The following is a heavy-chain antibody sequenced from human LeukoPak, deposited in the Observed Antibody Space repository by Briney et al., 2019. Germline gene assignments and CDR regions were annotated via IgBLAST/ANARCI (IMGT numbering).Heavy chain of an antibody. CDR3: ATGYSSGWSRVDY. V-gene: IGHV1-2*02. D-gene: IGHD6-19*01. CDR2: INPNSGGT. CDR1: GYTFTGDY. Sequence: ASVKVSCKASGYTFTGDYMYWVRQAPGQGLEWMGWINPNSGGTKYAQKFQGRVTMTRDTSISTTYMELSRLRSEDTAVYYCATGYSSGWSRVDYWGQGTLVTVSS. J-gene: IGHJ4*02.